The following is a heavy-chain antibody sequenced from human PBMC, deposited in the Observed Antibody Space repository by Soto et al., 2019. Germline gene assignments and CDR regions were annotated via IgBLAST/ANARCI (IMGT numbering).Heavy chain of an antibody. CDR2: INPDGSAT. D-gene: IGHD4-4*01. CDR3: KRDPPDHSNSYYMDV. Sequence: EVQLVESGGGLVQPGGSLRLSCAASGFTFRNYWMHWVRQVPGKGLVWVSRINPDGSATGYADSVKGRLTISRDNAKNTLYLQMTSLRAGDTAVYYCKRDPPDHSNSYYMDVWGKGTTVTVSS. V-gene: IGHV3-74*01. J-gene: IGHJ6*03. CDR1: GFTFRNYW.